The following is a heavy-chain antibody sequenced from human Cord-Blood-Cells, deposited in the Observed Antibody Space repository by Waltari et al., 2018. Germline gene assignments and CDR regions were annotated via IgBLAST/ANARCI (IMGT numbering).Heavy chain of an antibody. CDR2: NNAGNGNT. D-gene: IGHD2-15*01. CDR3: ARSNCSGGSCYYWFDP. CDR1: GYTFTSYA. V-gene: IGHV1-3*01. Sequence: QVQLVQSGAEVKKPGASVKVSCKASGYTFTSYAMHWVRQAPGQRLEWMGWNNAGNGNTKYSQKFQGRVTITRDTSASTAYMELSSLRSEDTAVYYCARSNCSGGSCYYWFDPWGQGTLVTVSS. J-gene: IGHJ5*02.